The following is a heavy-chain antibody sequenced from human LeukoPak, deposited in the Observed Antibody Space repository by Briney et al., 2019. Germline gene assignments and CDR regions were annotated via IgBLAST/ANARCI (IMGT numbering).Heavy chain of an antibody. D-gene: IGHD1-26*01. CDR1: GYTLTELS. V-gene: IGHV1-24*01. CDR3: AIDVGELLTY. J-gene: IGHJ4*02. CDR2: VDPEDGEI. Sequence: ASVTVYCKVSGYTLTELSMHWVRQAPGKGLEWMGGVDPEDGEIIYAQKFQGRVTMTEDTSTDTAYMELSSLRSEDTAVYYCAIDVGELLTYWGQGTLVTVSS.